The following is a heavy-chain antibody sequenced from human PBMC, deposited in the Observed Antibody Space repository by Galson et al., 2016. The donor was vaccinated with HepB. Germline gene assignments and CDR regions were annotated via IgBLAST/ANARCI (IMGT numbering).Heavy chain of an antibody. D-gene: IGHD2-8*01. J-gene: IGHJ6*02. Sequence: SETLSLTCTVSGGSISSSSYYWGWIRQPPGMGLEWIGIIYYSGSTYYNPSLKSRVTISVDTSKNQFSLKVTSVTAADPAVYYCARLDTKYYGMDVWGQGTTVTFAS. CDR2: IYYSGST. V-gene: IGHV4-39*01. CDR3: ARLDTKYYGMDV. CDR1: GGSISSSSYY.